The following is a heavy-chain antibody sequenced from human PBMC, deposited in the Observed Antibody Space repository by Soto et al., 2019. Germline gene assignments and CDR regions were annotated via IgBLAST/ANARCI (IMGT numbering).Heavy chain of an antibody. CDR1: GGSISSGGYS. Sequence: SDTLSLTCAVSGGSISSGGYSWSWIRQPPGKGLEWIGYIYHSGSTYYNPSLKSRVTISVDRSKNQFSLRLSSVTAADTAVYYCARQPGYYDILTGYSTYYFDYWGQGTPVT. CDR2: IYHSGST. D-gene: IGHD3-9*01. J-gene: IGHJ4*02. V-gene: IGHV4-30-2*01. CDR3: ARQPGYYDILTGYSTYYFDY.